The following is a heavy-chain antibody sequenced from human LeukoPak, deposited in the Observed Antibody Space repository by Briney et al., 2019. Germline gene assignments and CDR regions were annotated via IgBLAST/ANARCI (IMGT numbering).Heavy chain of an antibody. J-gene: IGHJ3*02. V-gene: IGHV3-64D*06. CDR1: GFTFSSYA. CDR3: VRQQLVWKAFDI. CDR2: ISSNGGST. Sequence: QPGGSLRLSCSASGFTFSSYAMHWVRQAPGQGLESVSAISSNGGSTYYADSVKGRFTISRDNSKNTVYLQMSSLRAEDTAVYYCVRQQLVWKAFDIWGQGTMVTVSS. D-gene: IGHD6-13*01.